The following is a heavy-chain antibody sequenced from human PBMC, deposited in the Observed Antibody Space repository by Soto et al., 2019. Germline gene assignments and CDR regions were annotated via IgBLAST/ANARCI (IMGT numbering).Heavy chain of an antibody. D-gene: IGHD3-9*01. CDR3: AKVSPGLGYDILTGYPKSYYFDY. CDR2: IKQDGSEK. V-gene: IGHV3-7*03. Sequence: PGGSLRLSCGASGFTFSSYWMSWVRQAPGKGLEWVANIKQDGSEKYYVDSVKGRFTISRDNAKNSLYLQMNSLRAEDTAVYYCAKVSPGLGYDILTGYPKSYYFDYWGQGTLVTVSS. J-gene: IGHJ4*02. CDR1: GFTFSSYW.